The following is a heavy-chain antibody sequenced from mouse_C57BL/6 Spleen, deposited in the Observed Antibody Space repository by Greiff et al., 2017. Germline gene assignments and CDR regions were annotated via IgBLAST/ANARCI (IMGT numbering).Heavy chain of an antibody. CDR2: IRNKANNHAT. CDR1: GFTFSDAW. J-gene: IGHJ2*01. CDR3: TGNWDDYFDD. D-gene: IGHD4-1*01. Sequence: EVKVVESGGGLVQPGGSMKLSCAASGFTFSDAWMDWVRQSPGKGLEWVAEIRNKANNHATYYAVSVKGRFTISRDEHKSSVYLQMNSLRAEDTGIYYCTGNWDDYFDDWGQGTTLTVSS. V-gene: IGHV6-6*01.